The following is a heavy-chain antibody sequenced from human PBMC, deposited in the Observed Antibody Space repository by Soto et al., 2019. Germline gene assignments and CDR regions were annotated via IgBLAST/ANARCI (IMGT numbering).Heavy chain of an antibody. CDR2: IYYSGST. D-gene: IGHD3-3*01. V-gene: IGHV4-31*03. CDR1: GGSISSGGYY. J-gene: IGHJ6*02. CDR3: AREGRPYYDFWSGSNTYYGMDV. Sequence: SETLSLTCTVSGGSISSGGYYWSWIRQHPGKGLEWIGYIYYSGSTYYNPSLKSRVTISVDTSKNQFSLKLSSVTAADTAVYYCAREGRPYYDFWSGSNTYYGMDVWGQGTTVTVS.